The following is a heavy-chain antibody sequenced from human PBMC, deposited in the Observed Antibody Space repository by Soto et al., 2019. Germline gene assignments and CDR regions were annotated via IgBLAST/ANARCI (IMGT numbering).Heavy chain of an antibody. CDR3: AKGDGASYCSTTSCSIDY. V-gene: IGHV3-43*01. CDR1: GFTFDDYT. J-gene: IGHJ4*02. D-gene: IGHD2-2*01. CDR2: ISWDGGSP. Sequence: GGSLRLCCAASGFTFDDYTMHWVRQAPGKGLEWVSLISWDGGSPYYADSVKGRFTISRDNSKNSLYLQMDSLRTEDTALYYCAKGDGASYCSTTSCSIDYWGQGTLVTVSS.